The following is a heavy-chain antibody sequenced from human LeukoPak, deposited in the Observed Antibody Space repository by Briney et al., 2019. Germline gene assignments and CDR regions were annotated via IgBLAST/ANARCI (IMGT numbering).Heavy chain of an antibody. V-gene: IGHV1-2*02. D-gene: IGHD4-11*01. Sequence: ASVKVSCKASGYTFTNYYIHWVRQAPGQGLEWMGWINPNSGGTNYAQKFQGRVTMTRDTSISTAYMELSRLTSDDTAVYYCAKDAIVRDYSNSDYWGQGALVTVSS. CDR3: AKDAIVRDYSNSDY. J-gene: IGHJ4*02. CDR2: INPNSGGT. CDR1: GYTFTNYY.